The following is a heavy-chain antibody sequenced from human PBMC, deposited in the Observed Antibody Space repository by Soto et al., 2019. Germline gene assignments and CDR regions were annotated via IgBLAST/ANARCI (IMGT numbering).Heavy chain of an antibody. CDR2: ISRSSTGI. J-gene: IGHJ6*02. D-gene: IGHD7-27*01. CDR1: GFTFSLYS. Sequence: EVQLVESGGGLVQPGGSLRLSCAASGFTFSLYSMSWVRQAPGKGLEWVSYISRSSTGIHYADSVKGRFTISRDDATNSLAGQMNCGRDGDRAGYYGASAVPWGWDVWGQGTTVSFSS. CDR3: ASAVPWGWDV. V-gene: IGHV3-48*02.